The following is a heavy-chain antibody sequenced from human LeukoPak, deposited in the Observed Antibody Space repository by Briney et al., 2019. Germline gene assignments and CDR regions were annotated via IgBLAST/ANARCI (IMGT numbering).Heavy chain of an antibody. V-gene: IGHV3-9*01. J-gene: IGHJ4*02. Sequence: GGSLRLSCAASGFTFDDYAMHWVRQAPGKGLEWVSGISWNSGNIDYVDSVKGRFTISRDNAKNSLYLQMNSLRAEDTAVYYCARDSSHCSGGSCYSVYWGQGTLVTVSS. CDR2: ISWNSGNI. CDR3: ARDSSHCSGGSCYSVY. CDR1: GFTFDDYA. D-gene: IGHD2-15*01.